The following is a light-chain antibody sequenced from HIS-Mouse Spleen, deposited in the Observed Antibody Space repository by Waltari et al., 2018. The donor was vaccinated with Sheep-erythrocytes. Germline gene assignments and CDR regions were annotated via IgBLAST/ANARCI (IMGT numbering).Light chain of an antibody. Sequence: QSALTQPASVSGSPGQSITISCTGTSSDVGGYNYVSWYQQHPGKAPKLMIYDVSNRPSGRSSRFPGSKSGHTASLTISGLQAEGEADYYCSSYTSSSTWVFGGGTKLTVL. CDR1: SSDVGGYNY. J-gene: IGLJ3*02. CDR2: DVS. V-gene: IGLV2-14*03. CDR3: SSYTSSSTWV.